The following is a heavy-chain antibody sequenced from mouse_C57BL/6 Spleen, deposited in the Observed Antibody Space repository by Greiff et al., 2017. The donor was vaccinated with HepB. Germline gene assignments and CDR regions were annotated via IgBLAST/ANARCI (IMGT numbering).Heavy chain of an antibody. V-gene: IGHV5-16*01. J-gene: IGHJ2*01. CDR1: GFTFSDYY. CDR3: ARESYYFDY. CDR2: INYDGSST. Sequence: EVNVVESEGGLVQPGSSMKLSCTASGFTFSDYYMAWVRQVPEKGLEWVANINYDGSSTYYLDSLKSRFIISRDNAKNILYLQMSSLKSEDTATYYCARESYYFDYWGQGTTLTVSS.